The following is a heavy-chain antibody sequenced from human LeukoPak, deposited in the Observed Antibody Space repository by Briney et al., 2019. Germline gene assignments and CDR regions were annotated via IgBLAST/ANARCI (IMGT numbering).Heavy chain of an antibody. D-gene: IGHD3-9*01. Sequence: ASVKVSCKASGYTFTSYYMHWVRQAPGQGLEWMGRINPNSGGTNYAQKFQGRVTMTRDTSISTAYMELSRLRSDDTAVYYCATGNYDILTGAYYYGMDVWGQGTTVTVSS. CDR3: ATGNYDILTGAYYYGMDV. CDR2: INPNSGGT. V-gene: IGHV1-2*06. J-gene: IGHJ6*02. CDR1: GYTFTSYY.